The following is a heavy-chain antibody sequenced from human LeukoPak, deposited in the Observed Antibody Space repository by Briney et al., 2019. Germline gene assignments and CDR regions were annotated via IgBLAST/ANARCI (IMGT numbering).Heavy chain of an antibody. CDR1: GYTFTSYG. Sequence: ASVKVSCKASGYTFTSYGISWVRQAPGQGLEWMGWISAYSGNTNYAQKLQGRVTMTTDTSTSTAYMELRSLRSDDTAVYYCARVFPLASAFDYWGQGTLVTVSS. CDR3: ARVFPLASAFDY. D-gene: IGHD3-3*02. V-gene: IGHV1-18*01. CDR2: ISAYSGNT. J-gene: IGHJ4*02.